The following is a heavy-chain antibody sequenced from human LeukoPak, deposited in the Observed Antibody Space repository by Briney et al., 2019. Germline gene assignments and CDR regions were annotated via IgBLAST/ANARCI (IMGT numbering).Heavy chain of an antibody. J-gene: IGHJ4*02. CDR2: IRYDGSNK. D-gene: IGHD3-3*01. CDR3: AKDRPEARVPPFEDGVGPFDY. V-gene: IGHV3-30*02. CDR1: GFTFSSYG. Sequence: PGGSLRLSCAASGFTFSSYGMHWVRQAPGKGLEWVAFIRYDGSNKYYADSVKGRFTISRDNSKNTLYLQMNSLRAEDTAVYYCAKDRPEARVPPFEDGVGPFDYWGQGTLVTVSS.